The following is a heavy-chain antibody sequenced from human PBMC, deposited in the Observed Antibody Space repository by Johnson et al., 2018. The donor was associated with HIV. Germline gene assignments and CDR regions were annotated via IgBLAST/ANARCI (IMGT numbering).Heavy chain of an antibody. Sequence: VQLVESGGGLVQPGGSLRLSCAASGFTVSNNYMSWVRQAPGKGLEWVSVIYSGGSTYYADSVKGRFTISRDNSKKTLSLQMNSLRPEDTAVYYCAKSSSATYYGDAFDMWGQGTMVTVSS. CDR2: IYSGGST. V-gene: IGHV3-66*02. D-gene: IGHD3-10*01. CDR3: AKSSSATYYGDAFDM. J-gene: IGHJ3*02. CDR1: GFTVSNNY.